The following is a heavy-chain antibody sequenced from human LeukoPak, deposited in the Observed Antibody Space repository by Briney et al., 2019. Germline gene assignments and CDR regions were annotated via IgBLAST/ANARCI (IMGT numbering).Heavy chain of an antibody. V-gene: IGHV3-66*01. D-gene: IGHD7-27*01. CDR2: IYSGGST. J-gene: IGHJ2*01. CDR1: GLTVSSNY. CDR3: ARSPTGDQGHFDL. Sequence: GGSLRLSCAASGLTVSSNYVIWVRQAPGKGLEWVSAIYSGGSTYYADSVKGRFTISRDNSKNTLYLQMNSLRVEDTAVYYCARSPTGDQGHFDLWGRGTLVTVSS.